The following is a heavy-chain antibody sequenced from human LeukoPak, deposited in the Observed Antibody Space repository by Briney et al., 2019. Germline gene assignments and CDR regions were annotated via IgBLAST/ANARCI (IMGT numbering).Heavy chain of an antibody. D-gene: IGHD6-19*01. Sequence: SQTLSLTCAISVYSVSIKSATWNWIRQSPSRGLEWLGRTFYRSNWYNDSAVSVKSRISISPDTSKNQFSLRLNSVTPDDTAVYYCARDPRVRSGWQFDCWGQGTLVTVSS. V-gene: IGHV6-1*01. CDR2: TFYRSNWYN. CDR1: VYSVSIKSAT. J-gene: IGHJ4*02. CDR3: ARDPRVRSGWQFDC.